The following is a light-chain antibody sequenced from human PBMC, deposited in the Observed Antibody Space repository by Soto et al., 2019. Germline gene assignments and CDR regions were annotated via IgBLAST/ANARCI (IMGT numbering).Light chain of an antibody. V-gene: IGKV1-27*01. CDR3: QKYNSAPLT. Sequence: DIQMTQSPSSLSASVGDRVTITCRASQGIRHYLAWYQQKPGKVPKLLIYEASNLQSGVPSRFRGGGSGTEFTLTISSLQPEDVAAYYCQKYNSAPLTFGGGTKVDIK. CDR1: QGIRHY. CDR2: EAS. J-gene: IGKJ4*01.